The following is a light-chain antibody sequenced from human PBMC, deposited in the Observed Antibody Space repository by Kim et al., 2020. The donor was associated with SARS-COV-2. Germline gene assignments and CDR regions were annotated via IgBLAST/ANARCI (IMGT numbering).Light chain of an antibody. CDR1: SCDVGGYNY. J-gene: IGLJ2*01. CDR3: SSYAGSNNHVV. Sequence: QSATISCTGTSCDVGGYNYVSWYQQHPGKAPKLLIYEVSKRPSGVPDRFSGSKSGNTASLTVSGLQAEDEADYYCSSYAGSNNHVVFGGGTQLTVL. V-gene: IGLV2-8*01. CDR2: EVS.